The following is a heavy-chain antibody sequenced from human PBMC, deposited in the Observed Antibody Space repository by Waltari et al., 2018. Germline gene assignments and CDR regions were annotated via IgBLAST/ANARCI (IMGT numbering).Heavy chain of an antibody. J-gene: IGHJ4*02. CDR1: GGTFSSYA. Sequence: QVQLVQSGAEVKKPGSSVKVSCKASGGTFSSYAISWVRQAPGQGLAWMGGIIPIFGTANYAKKFQGRVTMTADKSTSTAYMELSSLRSEDTAVYYCARGTSITMIPADYWGQGTLVTVSS. CDR3: ARGTSITMIPADY. D-gene: IGHD3-22*01. V-gene: IGHV1-69*14. CDR2: IIPIFGTA.